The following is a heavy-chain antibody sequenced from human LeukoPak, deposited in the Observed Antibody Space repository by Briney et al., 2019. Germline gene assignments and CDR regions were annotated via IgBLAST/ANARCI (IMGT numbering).Heavy chain of an antibody. CDR3: ATGDYYDSSGYSQSADY. J-gene: IGHJ4*02. CDR1: GFTVSSNY. CDR2: IYSGGST. V-gene: IGHV3-53*01. Sequence: PGGSLRLSCAASGFTVSSNYMSWVRQAPGKGLEWVSVIYSGGSTYYADSVKGRFTIPRDNSKNTLYLQMNSLRAEDTAVYYCATGDYYDSSGYSQSADYWGQGTLVTVSS. D-gene: IGHD3-22*01.